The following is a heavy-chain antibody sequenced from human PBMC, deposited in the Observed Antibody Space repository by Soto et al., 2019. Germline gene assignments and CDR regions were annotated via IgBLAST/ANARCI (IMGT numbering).Heavy chain of an antibody. D-gene: IGHD3-9*01. V-gene: IGHV3-23*01. Sequence: EVQLLESGGGLVQPGGSLRLSCAASGFTFSSYAMIWVRQAPGKGLEWVSGVGGSGEYTYYADSVKGRFTISRDNSKNTVYLQISSLRAEDTAVYYCAKVLTGYYYYFEYWGQGPLVTVSS. CDR2: VGGSGEYT. CDR1: GFTFSSYA. CDR3: AKVLTGYYYYFEY. J-gene: IGHJ4*02.